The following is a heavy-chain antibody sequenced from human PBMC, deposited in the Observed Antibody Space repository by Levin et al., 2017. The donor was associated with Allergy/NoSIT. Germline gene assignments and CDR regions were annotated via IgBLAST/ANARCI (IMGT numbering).Heavy chain of an antibody. CDR2: ISYDGSNK. Sequence: GGSLRLSCAASGFTFSSYGMHWVRQAPGKGLEWVAVISYDGSNKYYADSVKGRFTISRDNSKNTLYLQMNSLRAEDTAVYYCAKDELRLQPPGGGYGMDVWGQGTTVTVSS. J-gene: IGHJ6*02. CDR3: AKDELRLQPPGGGYGMDV. V-gene: IGHV3-30*18. D-gene: IGHD5-12*01. CDR1: GFTFSSYG.